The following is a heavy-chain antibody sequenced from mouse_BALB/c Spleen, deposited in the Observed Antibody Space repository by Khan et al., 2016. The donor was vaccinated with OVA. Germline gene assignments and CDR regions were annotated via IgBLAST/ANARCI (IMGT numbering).Heavy chain of an antibody. J-gene: IGHJ2*01. V-gene: IGHV1-9*01. CDR1: GYTFSSYW. CDR3: ARVNYGSRYYFDY. D-gene: IGHD1-1*01. Sequence: QVQLQESGAELMKPGASVKISCKATGYTFSSYWLEWVKQRPGHGLEWIGEILPGSGSSNYNEKFKGKATFTADISSKTTYMQISSLTAEDTAVYYCARVNYGSRYYFDYWGQGTTLTVSS. CDR2: ILPGSGSS.